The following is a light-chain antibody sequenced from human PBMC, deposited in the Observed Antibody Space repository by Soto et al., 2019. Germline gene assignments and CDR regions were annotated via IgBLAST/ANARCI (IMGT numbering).Light chain of an antibody. Sequence: QSAPRQPPSVSWAPGQRVTISCTGSSSNIGAGYDVHWYQQLPGTAPKLLIYGNSNRPSGVPDRFSGSKSGTSASLAITGLQAEDDADYYCQSYDSSLSGNVFGTGTKVTVL. CDR2: GNS. CDR1: SSNIGAGYD. CDR3: QSYDSSLSGNV. J-gene: IGLJ1*01. V-gene: IGLV1-40*01.